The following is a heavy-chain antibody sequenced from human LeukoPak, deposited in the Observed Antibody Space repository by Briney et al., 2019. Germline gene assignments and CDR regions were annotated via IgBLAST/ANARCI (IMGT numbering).Heavy chain of an antibody. CDR2: IYYSGST. CDR3: AREGGRATGP. V-gene: IGHV4-31*03. J-gene: IGHJ5*02. CDR1: GGSISSGGYY. Sequence: PSETLSLTCTVSGGSISSGGYYWSWIRQHPGKGLEWIGHIYYSGSTYYNPSLESRVTISVDTSKSQFSLKLSSVTAADTAVYYCAREGGRATGPWGQGTLVTVSS. D-gene: IGHD5-12*01.